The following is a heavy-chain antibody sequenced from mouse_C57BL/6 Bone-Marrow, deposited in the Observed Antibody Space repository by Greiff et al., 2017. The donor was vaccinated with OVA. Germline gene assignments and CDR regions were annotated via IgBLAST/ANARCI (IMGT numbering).Heavy chain of an antibody. J-gene: IGHJ3*01. CDR3: VIGAYDYAVFAY. Sequence: QVQLQQPGAELVKPGASVKVSCKASGYTFTSYWMHWVKQRPGQGLEWIGRIHPSDSDTNYNQKFKGKATLTVDKSSSTAYMQRSSLTSEDSAVYFCVIGAYDYAVFAYWGQGTLFTVSA. CDR1: GYTFTSYW. CDR2: IHPSDSDT. V-gene: IGHV1-74*01. D-gene: IGHD2-4*01.